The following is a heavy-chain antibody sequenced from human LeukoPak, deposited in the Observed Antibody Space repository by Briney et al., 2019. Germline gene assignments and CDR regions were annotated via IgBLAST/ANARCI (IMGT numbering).Heavy chain of an antibody. D-gene: IGHD3-3*01. CDR2: ISSSGSTI. V-gene: IGHV3-48*03. J-gene: IGHJ4*02. CDR3: ARDFWSGYCY. Sequence: EGSLRLSCAASGFTFSSYEMNWVRQAPGKGLEWVSYISSSGSTIYYADSVKGRFTISRDNAKNSLYLQMNSLRAEDTAVYYCARDFWSGYCYWGQGTLVTVSS. CDR1: GFTFSSYE.